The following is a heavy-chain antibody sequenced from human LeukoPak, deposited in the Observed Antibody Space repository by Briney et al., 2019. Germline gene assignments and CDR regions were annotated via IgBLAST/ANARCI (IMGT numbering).Heavy chain of an antibody. D-gene: IGHD6-19*01. CDR3: ARVSVAGFNWFDP. CDR1: GYTFTSFY. CDR2: INPSGGST. J-gene: IGHJ5*02. V-gene: IGHV1-46*01. Sequence: ASVKVSCKASGYTFTSFYMHWVRQAPGQGLEWMGIINPSGGSTSYAQKFQGRVTMSRDTSTSTVYMELSSLRSEDAAVYYCARVSVAGFNWFDPWGQGTPVTVSS.